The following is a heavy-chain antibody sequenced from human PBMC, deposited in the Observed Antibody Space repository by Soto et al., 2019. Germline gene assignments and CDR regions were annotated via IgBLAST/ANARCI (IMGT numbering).Heavy chain of an antibody. CDR2: ISSNGGST. V-gene: IGHV3-64*01. Sequence: GGSLRLSCASSGFTFSSYAMHWVRQAPGKGLEYVSAISSNGGSTYYANSVKGRFTISRDNPKNTLYLQMGSLRAEDMAVYYCARDIGYCSSTSCYGLIYMDVWGKGTTVTVSS. CDR3: ARDIGYCSSTSCYGLIYMDV. CDR1: GFTFSSYA. D-gene: IGHD2-2*01. J-gene: IGHJ6*03.